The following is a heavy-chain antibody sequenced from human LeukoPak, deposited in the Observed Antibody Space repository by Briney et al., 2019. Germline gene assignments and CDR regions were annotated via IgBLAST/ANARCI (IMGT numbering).Heavy chain of an antibody. Sequence: SETLSLTCTVSGGSISSHYWSWIRQPPGKGLEWIGYIYYSGSTNYNPSLKSRVTISVDTSKNQFSLKLSSVTAADTVVYYCARGPGYDFWSGYQYYFDYWGQGTLVTVSS. CDR3: ARGPGYDFWSGYQYYFDY. CDR1: GGSISSHY. V-gene: IGHV4-59*11. J-gene: IGHJ4*02. CDR2: IYYSGST. D-gene: IGHD3-3*01.